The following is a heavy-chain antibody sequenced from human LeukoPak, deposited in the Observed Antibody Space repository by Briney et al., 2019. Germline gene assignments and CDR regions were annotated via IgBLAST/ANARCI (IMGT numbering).Heavy chain of an antibody. CDR3: AKASLRFLEWLSENWFDP. V-gene: IGHV1-18*04. J-gene: IGHJ5*02. CDR1: GYTFTSYG. D-gene: IGHD3-3*01. CDR2: ISGHNGHT. Sequence: ASVKVSCKASGYTFTSYGINWVRQAPGQGLEWMGWISGHNGHTNYVQKMQGRVTMTTDTSTNTAYMELRNLTSDDTAVYYCAKASLRFLEWLSENWFDPWGQGTLVTVSS.